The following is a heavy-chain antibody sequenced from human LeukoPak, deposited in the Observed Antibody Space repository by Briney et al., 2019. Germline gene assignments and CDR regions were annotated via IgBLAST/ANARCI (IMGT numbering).Heavy chain of an antibody. Sequence: GGSLRLSCAASGFTFSSYSMNWVRQAPGKGLEWVSSISSSSSYIYYANSVKGRFTISRDNAKNSLSLQMNSLRAEDTAVYYCARGDFRVGATNYWGQGTLVTVSS. CDR3: ARGDFRVGATNY. J-gene: IGHJ4*02. V-gene: IGHV3-21*01. CDR1: GFTFSSYS. CDR2: ISSSSSYI. D-gene: IGHD1-26*01.